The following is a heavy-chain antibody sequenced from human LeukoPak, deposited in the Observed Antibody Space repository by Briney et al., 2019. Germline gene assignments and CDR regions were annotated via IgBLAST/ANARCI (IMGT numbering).Heavy chain of an antibody. J-gene: IGHJ4*02. V-gene: IGHV3-53*01. CDR1: GFTVSSNY. Sequence: GGSLRLSCAASGFTVSSNYMSWVRQAPGKGLEWVSVIYSGGSTYYADSVKGRFTISRDNSKNTPYLQMNSLRAEDTAVYYCARERGTVAGTGYFDYWGQGTLVTVSS. CDR3: ARERGTVAGTGYFDY. D-gene: IGHD6-19*01. CDR2: IYSGGST.